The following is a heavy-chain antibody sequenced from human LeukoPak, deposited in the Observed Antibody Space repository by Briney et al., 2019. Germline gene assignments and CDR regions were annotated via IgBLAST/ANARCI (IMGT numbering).Heavy chain of an antibody. D-gene: IGHD2-2*01. Sequence: ASVKVSCKVSGYTLTELSMHWVRQAPGKGLEWMGGFDPEDGETIYAQKFQGRVTMTEDTSTDTAYMELSSLRSEDTAVYYCARRLIRGYCSSTSCPGAFDIWGQGTMVTVSS. CDR1: GYTLTELS. V-gene: IGHV1-24*01. CDR3: ARRLIRGYCSSTSCPGAFDI. J-gene: IGHJ3*02. CDR2: FDPEDGET.